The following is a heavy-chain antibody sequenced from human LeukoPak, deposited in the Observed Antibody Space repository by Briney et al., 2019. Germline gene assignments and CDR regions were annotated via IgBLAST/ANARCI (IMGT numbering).Heavy chain of an antibody. CDR1: GGSISSGDYY. J-gene: IGHJ6*02. V-gene: IGHV4-39*07. D-gene: IGHD6-6*01. CDR2: INHSGST. CDR3: ARYNKRYSSSSPYYYYYYGMDV. Sequence: PSETLSLTCTVSGGSISSGDYYWSWIRQPPGKGLEWIGEINHSGSTNYNPSLKSRVTISVDTSKNQFSLKLSSVTAADTAVYYCARYNKRYSSSSPYYYYYYGMDVWGQGTTVTVSS.